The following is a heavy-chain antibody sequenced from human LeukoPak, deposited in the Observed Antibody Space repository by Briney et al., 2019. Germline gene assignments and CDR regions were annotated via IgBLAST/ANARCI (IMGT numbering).Heavy chain of an antibody. D-gene: IGHD3-10*01. V-gene: IGHV4-59*08. CDR2: IYYSGST. Sequence: KSSETLSLTCTVSGGSISSYYWSWIRQPPGKGLEWIGYIYYSGSTNYNPSLKSRVTISVDTSKNQFSLKLSSVTAADTAVYYCARSFPVSSGSPPDYWGQGTLVTVSS. CDR1: GGSISSYY. J-gene: IGHJ4*02. CDR3: ARSFPVSSGSPPDY.